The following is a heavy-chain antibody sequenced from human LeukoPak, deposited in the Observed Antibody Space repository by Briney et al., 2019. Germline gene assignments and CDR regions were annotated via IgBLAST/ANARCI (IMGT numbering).Heavy chain of an antibody. CDR1: GFTFSSYS. J-gene: IGHJ6*03. CDR3: ARDMRDYMDYYYSSMDV. D-gene: IGHD4-11*01. V-gene: IGHV3-21*01. CDR2: ISSSSSYI. Sequence: PGGSLRLSCAASGFTFSSYSMNWVRQAPGKGLEWVSSISSSSSYIYYADSVKGRFTISSDNAKNSLHLQMNSLRAEDTAVYYCARDMRDYMDYYYSSMDVWGKGTTVTVSS.